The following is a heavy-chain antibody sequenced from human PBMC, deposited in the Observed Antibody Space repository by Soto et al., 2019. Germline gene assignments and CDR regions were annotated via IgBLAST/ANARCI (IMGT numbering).Heavy chain of an antibody. J-gene: IGHJ4*02. CDR3: TRVLQYYYDSSGYFDY. D-gene: IGHD3-22*01. CDR1: GFTFGDYA. V-gene: IGHV3-49*04. Sequence: GGSLRLSCTASGFTFGDYAMSWVRQAPGKGLEWVGFIRSKAYGGTTEYAASVKGRFTISRDDSKSIAYLQMNSLKTEDTAVYYCTRVLQYYYDSSGYFDYWGQGTLVTVSS. CDR2: IRSKAYGGTT.